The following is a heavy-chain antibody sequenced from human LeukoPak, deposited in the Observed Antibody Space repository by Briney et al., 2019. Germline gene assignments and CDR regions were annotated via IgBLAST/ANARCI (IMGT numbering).Heavy chain of an antibody. V-gene: IGHV4-4*07. D-gene: IGHD2-15*01. J-gene: IGHJ5*02. CDR2: IYTSGST. CDR1: GGSISSYY. CDR3: ARGSRRLCSGGSCYSTDWFDP. Sequence: SETLSLTCTVSGGSISSYYWSWLRQPAGKGLEWIGRIYTSGSTNYNPSLTSRVTMSVDTSKNQFSLKLSSVTAADTAVYYCARGSRRLCSGGSCYSTDWFDPWGQGTLVTVSS.